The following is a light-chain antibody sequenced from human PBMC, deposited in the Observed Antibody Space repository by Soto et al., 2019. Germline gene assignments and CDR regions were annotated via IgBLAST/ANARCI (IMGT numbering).Light chain of an antibody. V-gene: IGKV3-15*01. CDR3: QQYNNWPPLT. Sequence: EIVMTQSPATLSVSPGERATLSCRASQSVAINLAWYQQKPGQAPRLLIYGASTRATGTPARFSGSGSGTEFTLTISSLQSEDFAVYYCQQYNNWPPLTFGGGTKVEIK. CDR2: GAS. CDR1: QSVAIN. J-gene: IGKJ4*01.